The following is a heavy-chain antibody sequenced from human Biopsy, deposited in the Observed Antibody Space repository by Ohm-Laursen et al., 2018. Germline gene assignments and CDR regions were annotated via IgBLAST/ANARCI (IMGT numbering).Heavy chain of an antibody. CDR1: GFTFSNAG. CDR3: AKDKGTFNFYYYGMDV. Sequence: SLRLSCTASGFTFSNAGMHWVGQARGKGLEWVAAISYDGSKTDYGDSAKGRLNISRDNSKNTLDLQMSSLRVEDTAVYFCAKDKGTFNFYYYGMDVWGQGTTVTVSS. V-gene: IGHV3-30*18. CDR2: ISYDGSKT. D-gene: IGHD2/OR15-2a*01. J-gene: IGHJ6*02.